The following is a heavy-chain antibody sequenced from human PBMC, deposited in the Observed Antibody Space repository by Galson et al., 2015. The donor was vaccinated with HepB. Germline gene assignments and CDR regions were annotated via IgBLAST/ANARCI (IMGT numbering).Heavy chain of an antibody. D-gene: IGHD4-17*01. CDR3: ARVGSRGSGDYAV. CDR2: ISSSGSTT. Sequence: SLRLSCAASGFIFSSYEMNWVRQAPGKGLEWVSYISSSGSTTYDADSVKGRFTISRDNAKNSLYLQMNSLRGEDTAVYYCARVGSRGSGDYAVWGQGTMVTVSS. CDR1: GFIFSSYE. J-gene: IGHJ4*02. V-gene: IGHV3-48*03.